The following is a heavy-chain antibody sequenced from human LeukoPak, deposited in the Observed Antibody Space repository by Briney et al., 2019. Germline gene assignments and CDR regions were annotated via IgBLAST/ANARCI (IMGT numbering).Heavy chain of an antibody. Sequence: GGSLRLSGAAPGFTFSDYYMSWVRQAPGKGLEGVSYISGSGSPIYYADSVKGRFTISRDNAKNSLYLQMNSLRAEDTAVYYCARVVTNFRFDYDSSVNNWFDPWGQGTLVTVSS. CDR3: ARVVTNFRFDYDSSVNNWFDP. J-gene: IGHJ5*02. CDR2: ISGSGSPI. D-gene: IGHD3-22*01. V-gene: IGHV3-11*01. CDR1: GFTFSDYY.